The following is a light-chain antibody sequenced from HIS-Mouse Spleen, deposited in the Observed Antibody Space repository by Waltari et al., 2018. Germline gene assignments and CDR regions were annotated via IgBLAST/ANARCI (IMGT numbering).Light chain of an antibody. CDR1: VLPKQY. J-gene: IGLJ1*01. CDR2: KDS. V-gene: IGLV3-25*03. Sequence: SYELTQPPSVSVSPGQTARITCSGDVLPKQYAYWYQQKPGQAPVLVIYKDSERPSGIPERFSGSSSGTTVTLTINGVQAEDEADYYCQSADSSGTYVFGTGTKVTVL. CDR3: QSADSSGTYV.